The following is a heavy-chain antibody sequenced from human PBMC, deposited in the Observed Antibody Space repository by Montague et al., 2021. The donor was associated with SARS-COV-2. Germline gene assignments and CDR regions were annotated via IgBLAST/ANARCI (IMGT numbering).Heavy chain of an antibody. Sequence: NDNAVSVKSRITINPDTSKNQISLQLNSVPPEDTAVYYCARTSASSDYWGQGTLVTVSS. CDR3: ARTSASSDY. V-gene: IGHV6-1*01. D-gene: IGHD1-26*01. J-gene: IGHJ4*02. CDR2: N.